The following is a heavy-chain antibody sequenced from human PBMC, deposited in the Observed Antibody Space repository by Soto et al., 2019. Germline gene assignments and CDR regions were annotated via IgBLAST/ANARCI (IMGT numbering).Heavy chain of an antibody. Sequence: SVKVSCKASGCTFISYAISWVRQAPGQGLEWMGGIIPIFGTANYAQKFQGRVTITADESTSTAYMELSSLRSEDTAVYYCARKFSRWYYFDYWGLGTGGTVS. V-gene: IGHV1-69*13. D-gene: IGHD6-13*01. CDR3: ARKFSRWYYFDY. CDR1: GCTFISYA. J-gene: IGHJ4*02. CDR2: IIPIFGTA.